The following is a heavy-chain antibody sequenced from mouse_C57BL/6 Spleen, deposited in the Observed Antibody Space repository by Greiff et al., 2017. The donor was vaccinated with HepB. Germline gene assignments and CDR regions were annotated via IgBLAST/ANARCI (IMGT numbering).Heavy chain of an antibody. J-gene: IGHJ3*01. D-gene: IGHD2-10*01. CDR2: IDPSDSYT. V-gene: IGHV1-50*01. CDR3: ARAYYGNYDWFAY. CDR1: GYTFTSYW. Sequence: VQLQQPGAELVKPGASVKLSCKASGYTFTSYWMQWVQQRPGQGLEWIGEIDPSDSYTNYNQKFKGKATLTVDTSSSTAYMQLSSLTSEDSAVYYSARAYYGNYDWFAYWGQGTLVTVSA.